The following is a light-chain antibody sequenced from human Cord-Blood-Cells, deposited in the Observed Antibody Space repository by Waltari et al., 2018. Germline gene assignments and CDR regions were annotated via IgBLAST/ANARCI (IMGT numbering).Light chain of an antibody. V-gene: IGLV1-44*01. CDR1: SSNTGSNT. CDR3: AAWDDSLTGVV. J-gene: IGLJ2*01. CDR2: SNN. Sequence: QSVLTQPPSASGTPGTRVTISCSGSSSNTGSNTETWYQQLPGKAPNILIYSNNQRPSGVPDRLSGSKAGTPAALAIGGPQSVYDAEYYCAAWDDSLTGVVFGGWTKLTVL.